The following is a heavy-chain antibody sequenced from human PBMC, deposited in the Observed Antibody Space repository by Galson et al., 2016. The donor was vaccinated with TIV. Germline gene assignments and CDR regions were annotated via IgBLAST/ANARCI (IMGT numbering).Heavy chain of an antibody. Sequence: SLRLSCAASGFTFSTYGMHWVRQAPGKGPEWVAVISNAGNNKYYADSVKGRFTISRDSSKNTLYLQMNSLRAEDTAVYYCAKDGATGNYHYYGMDLWGQGTTVTVSS. CDR1: GFTFSTYG. J-gene: IGHJ6*02. CDR3: AKDGATGNYHYYGMDL. V-gene: IGHV3-30*18. CDR2: ISNAGNNK. D-gene: IGHD1-1*01.